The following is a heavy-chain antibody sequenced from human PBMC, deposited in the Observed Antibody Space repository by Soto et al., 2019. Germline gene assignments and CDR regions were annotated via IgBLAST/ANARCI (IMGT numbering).Heavy chain of an antibody. D-gene: IGHD3-22*01. Sequence: QVQLVQSGAEVKKPGSSVKVSCKASGGTFSSYAISWVRQAPGQGLEWMGGIIPIFGTANYAQKFKGRVTITADESTSTAYMELSSLRSEDTAVYYCASLKYYDSGGYYRRAPAWGQGTLVTVSS. V-gene: IGHV1-69*01. CDR2: IIPIFGTA. CDR3: ASLKYYDSGGYYRRAPA. CDR1: GGTFSSYA. J-gene: IGHJ1*01.